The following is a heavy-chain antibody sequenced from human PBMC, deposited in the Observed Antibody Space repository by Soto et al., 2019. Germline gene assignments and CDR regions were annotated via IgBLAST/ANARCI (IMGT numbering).Heavy chain of an antibody. Sequence: SVKVSCKASGGTFSSYSMSWVRQAPGQGLECMGGIIPIFGTANYAQKFQGRVTITADESTSTAYMELSSLRSEDTAVYYCARDPKITIFGVVYYYYGMDVWGQGTTVTVSS. D-gene: IGHD3-3*01. J-gene: IGHJ6*02. CDR1: GGTFSSYS. CDR3: ARDPKITIFGVVYYYYGMDV. CDR2: IIPIFGTA. V-gene: IGHV1-69*13.